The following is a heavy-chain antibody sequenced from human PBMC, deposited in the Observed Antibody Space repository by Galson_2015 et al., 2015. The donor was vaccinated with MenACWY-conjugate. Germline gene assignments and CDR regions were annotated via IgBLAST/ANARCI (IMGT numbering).Heavy chain of an antibody. CDR3: ARVSCSGGSCYTYYFDY. V-gene: IGHV4-39*07. CDR2: IYYSGST. D-gene: IGHD2-15*01. Sequence: ETLSLTCTVSGGSISSSSYYWGWIRQPPGKGLEWIGSIYYSGSTYYNPSLKSRVTISVDTSKNQFSLKLSSVTAADTAVYYCARVSCSGGSCYTYYFDYWGQGTLVTVSS. J-gene: IGHJ4*02. CDR1: GGSISSSSYY.